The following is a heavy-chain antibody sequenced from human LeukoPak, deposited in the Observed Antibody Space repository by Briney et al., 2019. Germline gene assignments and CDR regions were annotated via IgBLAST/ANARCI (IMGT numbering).Heavy chain of an antibody. J-gene: IGHJ4*02. CDR2: ISYDGSNK. V-gene: IGHV3-30*04. Sequence: PGGSLRLSFAASGFTFSSYAMHWVRQAPGKGLEWVAVISYDGSNKYYADSVKGRFTISRDNSKNTLYLQMNSLRAEDTAVYYCAKVNTAPWFGDYPGGAFDYWGQGTLVTVSS. CDR3: AKVNTAPWFGDYPGGAFDY. D-gene: IGHD3-10*01. CDR1: GFTFSSYA.